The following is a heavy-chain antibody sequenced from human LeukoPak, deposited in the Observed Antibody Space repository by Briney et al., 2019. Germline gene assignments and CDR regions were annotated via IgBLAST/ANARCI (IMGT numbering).Heavy chain of an antibody. CDR2: IYYSGST. D-gene: IGHD6-13*01. J-gene: IGHJ6*02. CDR1: GGSISSYY. CDR3: ARAAAPYYYYGMDV. Sequence: SETLSLTCTVSGGSISSYYWSWIRQPPGKGLEWIGYIYYSGSTNYNPSLKSRVTISVDASKNQFSLKLSSVTAADTAVYYCARAAAPYYYYGMDVWGQGTTVTVSS. V-gene: IGHV4-59*01.